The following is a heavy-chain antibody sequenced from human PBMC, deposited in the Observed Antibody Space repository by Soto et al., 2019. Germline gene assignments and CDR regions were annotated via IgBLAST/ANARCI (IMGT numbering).Heavy chain of an antibody. Sequence: SETLSLTCAVSGGSVSGAGYSWSWVRQPPGGGLDWIGYIYHSGTTYCNPSLKTRLTMSLDRSNNKFSLTLNSVTAADTALYFCARAQFYSGSGNYNNLMFDAWGKGTQVTVSS. CDR3: ARAQFYSGSGNYNNLMFDA. D-gene: IGHD3-10*01. V-gene: IGHV4-30-2*01. CDR1: GGSVSGAGYS. J-gene: IGHJ5*02. CDR2: IYHSGTT.